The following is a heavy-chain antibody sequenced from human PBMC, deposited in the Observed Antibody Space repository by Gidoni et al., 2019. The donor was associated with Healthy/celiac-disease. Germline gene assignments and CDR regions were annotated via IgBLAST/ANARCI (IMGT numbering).Heavy chain of an antibody. CDR1: GFPFSNVW. J-gene: IGHJ4*02. Sequence: EVQLVESGGGLVKPGGSLRLSCAASGFPFSNVWMSWIRQAPGKGLEWVGRLKSKTEGGTTDYAAPVKGRFTISRDDPKNTLNLQMNSLKTEDTAVYYCTTGIAYYYESSRFGYWGQGTLVTVSS. CDR2: LKSKTEGGTT. V-gene: IGHV3-15*01. D-gene: IGHD3-22*01. CDR3: TTGIAYYYESSRFGY.